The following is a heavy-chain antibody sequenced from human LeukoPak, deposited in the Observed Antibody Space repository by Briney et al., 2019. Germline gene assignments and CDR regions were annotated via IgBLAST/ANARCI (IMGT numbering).Heavy chain of an antibody. Sequence: ASVKVSCKASGYTFTGYYMHWVRQAPGQGLEWMGIINPSGGSTSYAQKFQGRVTMTRDTSTSTVYMELSSLRSEDTAVYYCASHDYGDKRAFDYWGQGTLVTVSS. D-gene: IGHD4-17*01. V-gene: IGHV1-46*01. CDR3: ASHDYGDKRAFDY. J-gene: IGHJ4*02. CDR2: INPSGGST. CDR1: GYTFTGYY.